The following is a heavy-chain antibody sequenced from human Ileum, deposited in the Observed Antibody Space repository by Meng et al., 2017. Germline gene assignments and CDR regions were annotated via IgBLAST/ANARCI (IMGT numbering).Heavy chain of an antibody. CDR2: IRNKAHGATT. CDR3: TRDYFPSARGFEY. Sequence: GESLKISCTASGFNFGDYAMSWFRLAPGKGLEWVGFIRNKAHGATTEYAASVRGRFTISRDDSKNIAHLQMNSLKTEDTAVYYCTRDYFPSARGFEYWGQGTLVTVSS. J-gene: IGHJ4*02. CDR1: GFNFGDYA. D-gene: IGHD2/OR15-2a*01. V-gene: IGHV3-49*03.